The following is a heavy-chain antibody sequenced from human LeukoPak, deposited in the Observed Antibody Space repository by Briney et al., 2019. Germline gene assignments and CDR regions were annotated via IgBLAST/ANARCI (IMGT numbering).Heavy chain of an antibody. CDR3: ARDLGTTGWHTFDY. V-gene: IGHV6-1*01. Sequence: SQTLSLTCAVSGDSVSSKNGAWNWIRQSPSRGLEWLGRTYYRSKWYNDYAESMEGRMTISQDTSKDQYSLHLNSVTPDDTAVYYCARDLGTTGWHTFDYWGQGTLVTVSS. D-gene: IGHD6-19*01. CDR1: GDSVSSKNGA. CDR2: TYYRSKWYN. J-gene: IGHJ4*02.